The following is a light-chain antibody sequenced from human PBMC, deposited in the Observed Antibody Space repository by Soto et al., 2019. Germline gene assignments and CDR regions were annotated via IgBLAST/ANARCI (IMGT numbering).Light chain of an antibody. CDR3: VSWYSDRNTGVV. Sequence: QSPLTQPPSVSAASGQRVTISCSGSTSNIGKNLVSWYQQLPGTAPKLLIYDNNRRPSGIPDRFSGSKSDTSATLVIIGLLTVDEADYYFVSWYSDRNTGVVFGGGTKLTVL. V-gene: IGLV1-51*01. J-gene: IGLJ2*01. CDR1: TSNIGKNL. CDR2: DNN.